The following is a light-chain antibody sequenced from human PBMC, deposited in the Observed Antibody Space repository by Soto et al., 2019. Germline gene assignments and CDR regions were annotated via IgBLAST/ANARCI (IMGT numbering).Light chain of an antibody. CDR2: WVS. J-gene: IGKJ1*01. CDR3: QHYYTTPPA. Sequence: DIVMTQSPDSLAVSLGEMATINCKSSRTLLDTSNGKTYLSWYRQKFGQPPQLLIYWVSTRESGVPDRFSGSGSGTDFTLTISSLQAEDVGVYYCQHYYTTPPAFGPGTKVEVK. V-gene: IGKV4-1*01. CDR1: RTLLDTSNGKTY.